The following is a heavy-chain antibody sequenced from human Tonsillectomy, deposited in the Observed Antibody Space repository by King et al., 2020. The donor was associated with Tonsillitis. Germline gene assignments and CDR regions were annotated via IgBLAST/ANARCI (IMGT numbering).Heavy chain of an antibody. Sequence: VQLVESGGGLVQPGGSLRLSCAASGFTFSSYAMNWVRQAPGKGLEWGSTISGSGDITYYADSVKGRFTVSRDNSRSTLYLEINSLGVEDTAIYYCGKGGWGTVFDYWGQGTLVTVSS. D-gene: IGHD7-27*01. V-gene: IGHV3-23*04. CDR3: GKGGWGTVFDY. CDR1: GFTFSSYA. J-gene: IGHJ4*02. CDR2: ISGSGDIT.